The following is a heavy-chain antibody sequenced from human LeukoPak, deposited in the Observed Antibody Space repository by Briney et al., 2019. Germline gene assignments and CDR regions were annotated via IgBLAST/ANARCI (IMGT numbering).Heavy chain of an antibody. CDR2: ISYDGSNK. Sequence: GGSLRLSCAASGFTFSSYGMHWVRQAPGKGLEWVAVISYDGSNKYYADSVKGRFTISRDNSKNTLYLQMNSLRAEDTAVYYCAKGVAFHYWGQGTLVTVSS. CDR1: GFTFSSYG. D-gene: IGHD5/OR15-5a*01. V-gene: IGHV3-30*18. CDR3: AKGVAFHY. J-gene: IGHJ4*02.